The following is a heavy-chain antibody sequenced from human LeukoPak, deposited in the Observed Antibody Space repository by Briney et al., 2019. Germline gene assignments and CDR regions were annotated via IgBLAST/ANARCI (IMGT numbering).Heavy chain of an antibody. J-gene: IGHJ4*02. V-gene: IGHV4-39*01. CDR1: GGSISSSSYY. Sequence: KPSETLSLTCTVSGGSISSSSYYWGWIRQPPGKGLEWIGSIYYSGSTYYNPSLKSRVTISVDTSKNQFSLKLSSVTAADTAVYYCARHPDIYLISYWGLGTLVTVSS. D-gene: IGHD2-15*01. CDR3: ARHPDIYLISY. CDR2: IYYSGST.